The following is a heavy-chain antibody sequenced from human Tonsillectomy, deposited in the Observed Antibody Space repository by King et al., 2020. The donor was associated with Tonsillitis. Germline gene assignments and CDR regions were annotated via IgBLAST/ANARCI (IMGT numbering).Heavy chain of an antibody. J-gene: IGHJ6*02. D-gene: IGHD1-1*01. CDR2: ISWNSGSI. CDR3: AKGPSIWNRVGYYYYGMDV. V-gene: IGHV3-9*01. CDR1: GFTFDDYA. Sequence: VQLVESGGGLVQPGRSLRLSCAASGFTFDDYAMHWVRQAPGKGLEWVSGISWNSGSIGYADSVKGRFTISRDNDKNSLYLQMNSLRAEDTALYYCAKGPSIWNRVGYYYYGMDVWGQGTTVTVSS.